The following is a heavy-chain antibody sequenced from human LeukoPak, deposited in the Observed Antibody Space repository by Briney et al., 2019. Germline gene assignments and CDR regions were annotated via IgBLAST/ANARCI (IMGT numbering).Heavy chain of an antibody. V-gene: IGHV1-69*01. CDR3: ASITEYSSSEGAFDY. CDR2: IIPIFGTA. CDR1: GGTFSSYA. Sequence: SVKVSCKASGGTFSSYAISWVRQAPGQGLEWMGEIIPIFGTANYAQKFQGRVTITADESTSTAYMELSSLRSEDTAVYYCASITEYSSSEGAFDYWGQGTLVTVSS. D-gene: IGHD6-6*01. J-gene: IGHJ4*02.